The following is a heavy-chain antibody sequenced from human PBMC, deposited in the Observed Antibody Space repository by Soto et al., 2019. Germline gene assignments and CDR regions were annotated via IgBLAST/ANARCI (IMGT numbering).Heavy chain of an antibody. J-gene: IGHJ4*02. Sequence: QVQLVQSGAEVKKPGASVKVSCKASGYTFTSYGISWVRQAPGQGLEWMGWISAYNGNTNYAQKLQGRVTMTTDTSTSTAYMELRSLRSDDTAVYYCARVQLYYDILTGYYYFDYWGQGTLVTVSS. CDR1: GYTFTSYG. CDR3: ARVQLYYDILTGYYYFDY. V-gene: IGHV1-18*01. D-gene: IGHD3-9*01. CDR2: ISAYNGNT.